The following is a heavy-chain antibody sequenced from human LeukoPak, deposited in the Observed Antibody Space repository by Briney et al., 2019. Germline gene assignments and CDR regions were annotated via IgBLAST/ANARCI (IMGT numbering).Heavy chain of an antibody. V-gene: IGHV3-23*01. CDR2: ISGSGGST. CDR1: GFTFSSYG. D-gene: IGHD1-26*01. Sequence: GGSLRLSCAASGFTFSSYGMSWVRQAPGKGLEWVSAISGSGGSTYYADSVKGRFTISRDNSKNTLYLQMNSLRAEDTAIYYCARDPYNGGYGASYYYYMDVWGKGTTVTISS. CDR3: ARDPYNGGYGASYYYYMDV. J-gene: IGHJ6*03.